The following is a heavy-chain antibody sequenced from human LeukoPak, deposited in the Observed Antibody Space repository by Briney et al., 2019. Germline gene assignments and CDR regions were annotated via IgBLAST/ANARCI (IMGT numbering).Heavy chain of an antibody. CDR2: IYPGDSDT. J-gene: IGHJ4*02. CDR1: GYIFTNYW. Sequence: GESLKISCKGSGYIFTNYWIGWVRQMPGKDLEWMGLIYPGDSDTRYSPSFQGQVTISADKSISTAYLQWSSLKASDTAMYYCARRNQLRGYSYGPYFDYWGQGTLVTVSS. D-gene: IGHD5-18*01. CDR3: ARRNQLRGYSYGPYFDY. V-gene: IGHV5-51*01.